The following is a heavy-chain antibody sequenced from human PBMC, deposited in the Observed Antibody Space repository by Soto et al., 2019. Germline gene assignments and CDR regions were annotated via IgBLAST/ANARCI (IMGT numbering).Heavy chain of an antibody. CDR2: IYYSGST. Sequence: SETLSLTCTVSGGSISSGGYYWSWIRQHPGKGLEWIGYIYYSGSTYYNPSLKSRVTISVDTSKNQFSLKLSPVTAADTAVYYCARVKGYCSGGSCPWVFGWFDPWGQGTLVTVSS. V-gene: IGHV4-31*03. J-gene: IGHJ5*02. D-gene: IGHD2-15*01. CDR1: GGSISSGGYY. CDR3: ARVKGYCSGGSCPWVFGWFDP.